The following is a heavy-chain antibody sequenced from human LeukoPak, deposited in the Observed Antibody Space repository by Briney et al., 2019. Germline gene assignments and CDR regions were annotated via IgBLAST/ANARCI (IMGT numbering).Heavy chain of an antibody. J-gene: IGHJ2*01. CDR2: THHSGRT. CDR3: ARVGTTTKTTLDPWYFGL. V-gene: IGHV4-59*01. Sequence: SETLSLACSVSGGSISSSYWSWIRQPPGKGLEWIAYTHHSGRTNYNPSLKSRVTTSVDTSKNQFSLKVTSVTSADTAVYYCARVGTTTKTTLDPWYFGLWGRGTRVTVSA. CDR1: GGSISSSY. D-gene: IGHD4-11*01.